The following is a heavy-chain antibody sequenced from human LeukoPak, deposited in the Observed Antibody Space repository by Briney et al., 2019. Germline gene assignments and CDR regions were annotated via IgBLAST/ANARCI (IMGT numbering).Heavy chain of an antibody. V-gene: IGHV3-48*03. D-gene: IGHD3-10*01. J-gene: IGHJ4*02. CDR3: ARDAYGSGSHDY. CDR2: ISSSGSTI. CDR1: GFTFSSYE. Sequence: PGGSLSLSCAASGFTFSSYEMNWVRQAPGKGLEWVSYISSSGSTIYYADSVKGRFTISRDNAKNSLYLQMNSLRAEDTAVYYCARDAYGSGSHDYWGQGNLVTVSS.